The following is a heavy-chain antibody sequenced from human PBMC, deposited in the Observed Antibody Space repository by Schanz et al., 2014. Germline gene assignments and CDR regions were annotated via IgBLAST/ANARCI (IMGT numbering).Heavy chain of an antibody. D-gene: IGHD3-10*01. J-gene: IGHJ4*02. V-gene: IGHV3-23*04. CDR1: GFTFSNYW. CDR3: ARIGGSVFDY. Sequence: EVQLVESGGGLVQPGGSLRLSCVASGFTFSNYWMTWVRQVPGKGLVWVSRISDSGDTAYYADSVRGRFTISSDSSKNSLYLQMNSLRAEDTAVYYCARIGGSVFDYWAQGTLVTVSS. CDR2: ISDSGDTA.